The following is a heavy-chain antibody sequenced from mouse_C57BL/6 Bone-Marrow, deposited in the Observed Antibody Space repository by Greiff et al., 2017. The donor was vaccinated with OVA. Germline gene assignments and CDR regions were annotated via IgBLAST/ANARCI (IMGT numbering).Heavy chain of an antibody. CDR3: ARDGSTWYFDV. Sequence: QVQLQQPGAELVRPGTSVKLSCKASGYTFTSYWMHWVKQRPGQGLEWIGVIDPSDSYTNYNQKFKGKATLTVDTSSSTAYMQLSSLTSEDSAVYYCARDGSTWYFDVWGTGTTVTVSS. J-gene: IGHJ1*03. CDR2: IDPSDSYT. CDR1: GYTFTSYW. D-gene: IGHD1-1*01. V-gene: IGHV1-59*01.